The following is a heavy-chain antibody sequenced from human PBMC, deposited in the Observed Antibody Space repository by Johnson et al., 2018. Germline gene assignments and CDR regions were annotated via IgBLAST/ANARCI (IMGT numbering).Heavy chain of an antibody. CDR1: GFTFDDYV. CDR2: ISWNSGGV. Sequence: EVQLVESGGGLVQPGRSXRLSCAASGFTFDDYVMHWVRQVPGKGLEWVSGISWNSGGVGYADSVKGRFTISRDKAKNSLYLHMNSLRAEDTALYYCAKDMGPMMVPGAFDIWGQGTMVTVSS. D-gene: IGHD2-15*01. CDR3: AKDMGPMMVPGAFDI. J-gene: IGHJ3*02. V-gene: IGHV3-9*01.